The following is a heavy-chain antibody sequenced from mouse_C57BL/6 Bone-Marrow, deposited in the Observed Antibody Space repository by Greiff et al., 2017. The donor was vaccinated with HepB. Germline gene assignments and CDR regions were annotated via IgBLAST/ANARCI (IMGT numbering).Heavy chain of an antibody. CDR2: IWWDDDK. J-gene: IGHJ3*01. CDR1: GFSLSTFGMG. V-gene: IGHV8-8*01. Sequence: QVTLKESGPGILQPSQTLSLTCSFSGFSLSTFGMGVGWIRQPPGKGLEWLAHIWWDDDKYYNPALKSRLTTSKDTSKNQVFLQIANVDTADTATYYCARIVNYSNPAWFAYWGQGTLVTVSA. CDR3: ARIVNYSNPAWFAY. D-gene: IGHD2-5*01.